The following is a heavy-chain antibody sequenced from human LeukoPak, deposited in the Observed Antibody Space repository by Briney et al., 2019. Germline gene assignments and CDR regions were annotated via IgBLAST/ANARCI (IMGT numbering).Heavy chain of an antibody. V-gene: IGHV3-43D*04. CDR3: AKDSRYSYGRYDYYMDV. CDR2: ISWDGGST. D-gene: IGHD5-18*01. CDR1: GFTFDDYA. J-gene: IGHJ6*03. Sequence: PGGSLRLSCAASGFTFDDYAMHWVRQAPGKGLEWDSLISWDGGSTYYADSVKGRFTISRDNSKNSLHLQMNSLRAEDTALYYCAKDSRYSYGRYDYYMDVWGKGTTVTVSS.